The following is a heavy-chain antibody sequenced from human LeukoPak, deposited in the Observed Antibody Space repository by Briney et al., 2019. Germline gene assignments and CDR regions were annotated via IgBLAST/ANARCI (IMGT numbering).Heavy chain of an antibody. D-gene: IGHD5-18*01. Sequence: GGSLRLSCEVSGLIFETYGMHWVRQAPGKGLEWVGVISKNGSNTYYGDSVKGRFTISRDNTNNTLSLQMNGLTTEDTGVYFCVKGRRGSSYVHYFDSWGQGTLVTVSS. CDR3: VKGRRGSSYVHYFDS. J-gene: IGHJ4*02. V-gene: IGHV3-30*18. CDR1: GLIFETYG. CDR2: ISKNGSNT.